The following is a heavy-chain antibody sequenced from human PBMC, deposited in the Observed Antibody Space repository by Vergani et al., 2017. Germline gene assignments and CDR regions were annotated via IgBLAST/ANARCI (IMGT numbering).Heavy chain of an antibody. Sequence: QVQLVQSGAEVKKPGASVKVSCKASGYTFSNYGISWVRQAPGQRLEWMGGIIPIFGTANYAQKFQGRVTITADESTSTADMELSSLRSEDTAVYYCARRLNYDFWSGYYFDYWGQGTLVTVSS. CDR2: IIPIFGTA. CDR3: ARRLNYDFWSGYYFDY. CDR1: GYTFSNYG. D-gene: IGHD3-3*01. J-gene: IGHJ4*02. V-gene: IGHV1-69*13.